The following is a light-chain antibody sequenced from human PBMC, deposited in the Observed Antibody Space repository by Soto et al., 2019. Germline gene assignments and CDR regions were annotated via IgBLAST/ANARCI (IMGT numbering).Light chain of an antibody. CDR3: QQTYHTRST. V-gene: IGKV1-39*01. CDR1: QIISTS. Sequence: DIQITQSPSSLSASVGDRVTITCLASQIISTSLAWYQQQPGKAPKLLIYTASISQSGVRSRFSGSRYRNHFTLNNTSLQPEDSATYYCQQTYHTRSTLGQGTRLAIK. J-gene: IGKJ5*01. CDR2: TAS.